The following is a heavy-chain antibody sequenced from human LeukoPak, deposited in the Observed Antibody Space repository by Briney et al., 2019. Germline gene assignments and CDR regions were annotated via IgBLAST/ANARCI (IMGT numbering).Heavy chain of an antibody. CDR3: ARSRSSISYYFDY. CDR1: GGSISSYY. J-gene: IGHJ4*02. D-gene: IGHD2-2*01. V-gene: IGHV4-59*08. Sequence: SETLSLTCTVSGGSISSYYWSWIRQPPGKGLEWIGYIYYSGSTNYNPSLKSRVTISVDTSKNQFSLKLSSVTAADTAVYYCARSRSSISYYFDYWGQGTLVTVSS. CDR2: IYYSGST.